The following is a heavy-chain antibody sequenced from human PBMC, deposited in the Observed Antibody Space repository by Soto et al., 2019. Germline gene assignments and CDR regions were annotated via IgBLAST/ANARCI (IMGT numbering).Heavy chain of an antibody. D-gene: IGHD3-10*01. CDR1: GFTFSNYD. CDR3: ARELTVRGIGP. V-gene: IGHV3-33*01. Sequence: QVQLVESGGGVVQPGRSLRLSCTASGFTFSNYDMHWVRQAPGKGLEWVAFIYHDGTNKYYADSVKGRFTISRDNSKNTLYLQMNSLRADDTAVYFCARELTVRGIGPWGQGTLVTVSS. CDR2: IYHDGTNK. J-gene: IGHJ5*02.